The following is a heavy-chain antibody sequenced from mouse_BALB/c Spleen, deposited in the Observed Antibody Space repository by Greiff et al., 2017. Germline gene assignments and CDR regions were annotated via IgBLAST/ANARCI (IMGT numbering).Heavy chain of an antibody. CDR3: ARRRITTATKGYFDY. V-gene: IGHV1-4*01. CDR2: INPSSGYT. CDR1: GYTFTSYT. Sequence: VQLQQSGAELARPGASVKMSCKASGYTFTSYTMHWVKQRPGQGLEWIGYINPSSGYTNYNQKFKDKATLTADKSSSTAYMQLSSLTSEDSAVYYCARRRITTATKGYFDYWGQGTTLTVSS. D-gene: IGHD1-2*01. J-gene: IGHJ2*01.